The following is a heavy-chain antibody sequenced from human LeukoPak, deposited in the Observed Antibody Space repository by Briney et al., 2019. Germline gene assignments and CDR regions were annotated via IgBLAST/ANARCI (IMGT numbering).Heavy chain of an antibody. Sequence: GASVKVSCKASGYTFTSYGISWVRQAPGQGLEWMGWISAYNGNTNYAQKLQGRVTMTTDTSTSTAYMELRSLRSDDTAVYYCARPHGYCSGGSCYDEYFQHWGQGTLVTVSS. J-gene: IGHJ1*01. CDR2: ISAYNGNT. D-gene: IGHD2-15*01. V-gene: IGHV1-18*01. CDR1: GYTFTSYG. CDR3: ARPHGYCSGGSCYDEYFQH.